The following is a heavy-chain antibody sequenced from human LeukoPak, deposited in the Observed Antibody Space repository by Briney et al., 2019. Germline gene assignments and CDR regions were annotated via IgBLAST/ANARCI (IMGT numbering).Heavy chain of an antibody. CDR3: ARENIVATINWFDP. CDR1: GYTFTSYG. Sequence: ASVKVSCKASGYTFTSYGISWVRQAPGQGLEWMGWISAYNGHTNYVQKLQGRVTMTTDTSTSTAYMELGSLRSDDTAVYYCARENIVATINWFDPWGQGTLVTVSS. CDR2: ISAYNGHT. J-gene: IGHJ5*02. D-gene: IGHD5-12*01. V-gene: IGHV1-18*01.